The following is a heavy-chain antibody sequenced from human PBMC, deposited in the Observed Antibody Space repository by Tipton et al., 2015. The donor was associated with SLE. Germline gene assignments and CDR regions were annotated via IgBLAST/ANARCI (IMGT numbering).Heavy chain of an antibody. J-gene: IGHJ3*02. Sequence: SLRLSCAVSGFTFSDYEMNWVRQAPGKGLEWVSYIGHRGTTIYYADSVKGRFTISRDNSKNTLYLQMNSLRAEDTAVYYCAKGEVYYYDSSGYSSDAFDIWGQGTMGTVSS. CDR1: GFTFSDYE. CDR3: AKGEVYYYDSSGYSSDAFDI. D-gene: IGHD3-22*01. V-gene: IGHV3-48*03. CDR2: IGHRGTTI.